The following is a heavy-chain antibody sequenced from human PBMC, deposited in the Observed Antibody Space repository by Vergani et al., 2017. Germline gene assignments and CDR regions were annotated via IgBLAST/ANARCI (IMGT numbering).Heavy chain of an antibody. CDR3: AKARDPNCKGGNCYSYYYGLDL. J-gene: IGHJ6*02. Sequence: EVQLLESGGGLVQPGGSLRLTCAASEFTFSNYAMNWVRQAPGKGLEWVSGISGSGVSAYYIDSVKGRFTISRDNSKNMLFLQMNSLRVEDTAIYYCAKARDPNCKGGNCYSYYYGLDLWGQGTTVTVSS. V-gene: IGHV3-23*01. D-gene: IGHD2-21*01. CDR2: ISGSGVSA. CDR1: EFTFSNYA.